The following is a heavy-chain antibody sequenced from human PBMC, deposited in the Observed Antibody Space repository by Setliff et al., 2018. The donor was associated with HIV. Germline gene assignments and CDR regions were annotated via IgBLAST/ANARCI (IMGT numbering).Heavy chain of an antibody. Sequence: TSETLSLTCTVSGGSITSSYWSWIRQPAGKGLEWIGRIYTSGSTNYNPSLKSRVTMSIDTSKKQFSLKLASVTAADTAVYYCARRGSYDTFDYWGQGTLVTVSS. CDR1: GGSITSSY. D-gene: IGHD3-22*01. J-gene: IGHJ4*02. CDR3: ARRGSYDTFDY. CDR2: IYTSGST. V-gene: IGHV4-4*07.